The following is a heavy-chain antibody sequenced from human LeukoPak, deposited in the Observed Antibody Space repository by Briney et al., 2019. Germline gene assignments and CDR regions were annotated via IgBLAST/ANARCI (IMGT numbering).Heavy chain of an antibody. Sequence: SETLSLTCTVSVGSISSSSYYWGWIRQPPGKGLEWIGSIYYSGSTYYNPSLKSRVTISVDTSKNQFSLKLSSVTAADTAVYYCARSGSYPDYWGQGTLVTVSS. CDR3: ARSGSYPDY. J-gene: IGHJ4*02. V-gene: IGHV4-39*01. D-gene: IGHD1-26*01. CDR1: VGSISSSSYY. CDR2: IYYSGST.